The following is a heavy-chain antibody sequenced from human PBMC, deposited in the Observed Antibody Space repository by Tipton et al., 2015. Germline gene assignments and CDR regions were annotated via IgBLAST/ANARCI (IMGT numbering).Heavy chain of an antibody. D-gene: IGHD3-9*01. V-gene: IGHV4-59*12. CDR1: GGSISNYY. CDR2: IYYSGST. J-gene: IGHJ5*02. Sequence: TLSLTCTVSGGSISNYYWSWIRQPPGKGLEWIGYIYYSGSTNYNPSLKSRVTISVDTSKNQFSLKVNSVTAADTAVYYCARDLGESHSDILTDKTWFDPWGQGTLVTVSS. CDR3: ARDLGESHSDILTDKTWFDP.